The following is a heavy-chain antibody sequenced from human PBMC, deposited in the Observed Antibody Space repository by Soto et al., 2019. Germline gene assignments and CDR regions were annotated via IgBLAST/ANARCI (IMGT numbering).Heavy chain of an antibody. J-gene: IGHJ6*02. CDR3: ARNRLRQYYYGMDV. CDR2: IYPGDSDT. V-gene: IGHV5-51*01. CDR1: GNSFANYW. D-gene: IGHD3-10*01. Sequence: PGESLKLSCQGSGNSFANYWIAWVRQIPGKGLEWVGVIYPGDSDTRYSPSFRGQVTISADKSISHVYLQWSSLKASDTAMYYCARNRLRQYYYGMDVWGQGTTVTVSS.